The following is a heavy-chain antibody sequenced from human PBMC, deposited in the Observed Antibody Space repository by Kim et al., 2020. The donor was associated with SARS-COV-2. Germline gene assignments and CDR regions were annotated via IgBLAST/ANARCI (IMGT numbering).Heavy chain of an antibody. J-gene: IGHJ4*02. Sequence: GGSLRLSCAASGFTFSNAWMSWVRQAPGKGLEWVGRIKSKTDGGTTDYAAPVKGRFTISRDDSKNTLYLQMNSLKTEDTAVYDCTTDRTYYYDSSGSPGGYWGQGTLVTVSS. CDR2: IKSKTDGGTT. D-gene: IGHD3-22*01. CDR3: TTDRTYYYDSSGSPGGY. V-gene: IGHV3-15*01. CDR1: GFTFSNAW.